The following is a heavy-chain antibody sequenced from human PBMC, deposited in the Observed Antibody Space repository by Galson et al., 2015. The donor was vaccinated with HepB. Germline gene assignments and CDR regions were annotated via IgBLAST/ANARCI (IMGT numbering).Heavy chain of an antibody. CDR3: ARDGLTTNALDI. CDR1: GYSFNSYC. J-gene: IGHJ3*02. D-gene: IGHD4-11*01. Sequence: QSGAEVKKPGASLRVSCKASGYSFNSYCISWVRQIPGKGLEWMGWIGPYNADTNYSQTFQGKVTITADKSISTAYMELRSLKVYDTAMYYCARDGLTTNALDIWGQGTLVTVSS. CDR2: IGPYNADT. V-gene: IGHV5-10-1*01.